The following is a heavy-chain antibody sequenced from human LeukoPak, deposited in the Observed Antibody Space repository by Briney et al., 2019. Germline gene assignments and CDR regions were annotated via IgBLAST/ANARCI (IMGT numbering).Heavy chain of an antibody. D-gene: IGHD3-10*01. V-gene: IGHV1-69*06. CDR2: IIPIFGTA. J-gene: IGHJ6*03. CDR1: GGTFSSYA. CDR3: ARAGELYYYYYYMDV. Sequence: ASVRVSCKASGGTFSSYAISWVRQAPGQGLEWMGGIIPIFGTANYAQTFQGRVTITADKSTSTAYMELSSLRSEDTAVYYCARAGELYYYYYYMDVWGKGTTVTISS.